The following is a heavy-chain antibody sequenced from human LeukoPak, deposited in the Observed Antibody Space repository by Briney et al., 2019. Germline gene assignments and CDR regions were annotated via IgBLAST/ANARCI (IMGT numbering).Heavy chain of an antibody. J-gene: IGHJ6*04. CDR1: GFTFDDYA. CDR3: AKGLEREYYYYYGMDV. CDR2: ISWDGGST. D-gene: IGHD1-1*01. V-gene: IGHV3-43D*04. Sequence: GGSLRLSCAASGFTFDDYAMHWVRHAPGKGLEWVSLISWDGGSTYYADSVKGRFTISRDNSKNSLYLQMNSLRAEDTALYYCAKGLEREYYYYYGMDVWGKGTTVTVYS.